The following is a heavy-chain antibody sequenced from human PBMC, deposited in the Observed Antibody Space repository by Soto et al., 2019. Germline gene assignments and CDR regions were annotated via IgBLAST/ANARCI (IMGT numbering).Heavy chain of an antibody. CDR1: GYRFTSYW. D-gene: IGHD2-8*01. V-gene: IGHV5-10-1*01. CDR3: ACSDTSFDFGF. Sequence: ESLKISCKGSGYRFTSYWIIWVRQMPGKGLEWMGRLDPSNSYTHYSPSFHGHVTISADNSISTAYLQSSNLRASDTAIYYCACSDTSFDFGFWGQRTLVTVSS. CDR2: LDPSNSYT. J-gene: IGHJ4*02.